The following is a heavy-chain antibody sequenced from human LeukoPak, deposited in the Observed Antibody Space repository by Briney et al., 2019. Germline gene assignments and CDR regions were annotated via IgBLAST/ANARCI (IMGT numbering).Heavy chain of an antibody. V-gene: IGHV3-23*01. CDR1: GFTFSSYA. Sequence: GGSLRLSCAASGFTFSSYAMSWVRQAPGKGLEWVSAISGSGGSTYYADSVKGRFTISRDNSKNTLYLQMNSLRAEDTAVYYCAKGRYYYDSSGYYYFDYWGQGTLVTVSS. D-gene: IGHD3-22*01. CDR3: AKGRYYYDSSGYYYFDY. CDR2: ISGSGGST. J-gene: IGHJ4*02.